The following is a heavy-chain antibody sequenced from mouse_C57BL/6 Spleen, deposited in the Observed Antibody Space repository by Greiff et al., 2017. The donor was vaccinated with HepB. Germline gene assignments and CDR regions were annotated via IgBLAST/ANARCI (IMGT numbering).Heavy chain of an antibody. CDR3: ATYYDYVWFAY. CDR2: ISSGSSTI. V-gene: IGHV5-17*01. CDR1: GFTFSDYG. D-gene: IGHD2-4*01. J-gene: IGHJ3*01. Sequence: EVQGVESGGGLVKPGGSLKLSCAASGFTFSDYGMHWVRQAPEKGLEWVAYISSGSSTIYYADTVKGRFTISRDNAKNTLFLQMTSLRSEDTAMYYCATYYDYVWFAYWGQGTLVTVSA.